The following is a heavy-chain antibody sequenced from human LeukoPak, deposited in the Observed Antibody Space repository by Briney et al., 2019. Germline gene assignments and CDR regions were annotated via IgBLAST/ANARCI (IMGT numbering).Heavy chain of an antibody. CDR3: AKYPITWDYYYGMDV. J-gene: IGHJ6*02. CDR2: ISSSGSAI. V-gene: IGHV3-11*01. D-gene: IGHD5-12*01. CDR1: GFTFSDYY. Sequence: PGGSLRLSCAASGFTFSDYYMSWIRQAPGKGLEWVSYISSSGSAIYYADSVKGRFTISRDNAKNSLYLQMNSLRAEDTAVYYCAKYPITWDYYYGMDVWGQGTTVTVSS.